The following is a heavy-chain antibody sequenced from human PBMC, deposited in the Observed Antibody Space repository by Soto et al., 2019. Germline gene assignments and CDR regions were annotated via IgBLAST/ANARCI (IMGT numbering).Heavy chain of an antibody. Sequence: QVQLVESGGGVVQPGRSLRLSCAASGFTFSSYAMHWFRQAPGKGLEWVAVISYDGSNKYYADSVKGRFTISRDNSKNTLYLQMNSLRAEDTAVYYCARSPFSIAVAGTFYFDYWGQGTLVTVSS. CDR1: GFTFSSYA. V-gene: IGHV3-30-3*01. J-gene: IGHJ4*02. CDR2: ISYDGSNK. D-gene: IGHD6-19*01. CDR3: ARSPFSIAVAGTFYFDY.